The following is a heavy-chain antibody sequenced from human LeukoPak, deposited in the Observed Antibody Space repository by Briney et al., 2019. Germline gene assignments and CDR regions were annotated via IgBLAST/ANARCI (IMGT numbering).Heavy chain of an antibody. Sequence: GASVTVSCTASGYTFTSYDINWVRQATGQGLEWMGWMNPNSGNTGYAQKFQGRVTMTRNTSISTAYMELSSLRSEDTAVYYCARGLGGSSSGEIYNWFDPWGQGTLVTVSS. V-gene: IGHV1-8*01. CDR3: ARGLGGSSSGEIYNWFDP. D-gene: IGHD6-13*01. J-gene: IGHJ5*02. CDR1: GYTFTSYD. CDR2: MNPNSGNT.